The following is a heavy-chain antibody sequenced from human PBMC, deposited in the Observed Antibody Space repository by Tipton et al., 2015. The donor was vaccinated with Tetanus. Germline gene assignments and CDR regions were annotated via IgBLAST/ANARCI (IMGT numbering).Heavy chain of an antibody. CDR1: GEALSNGDYY. CDR2: IYYSGST. Sequence: GEALSNGDYYWSWIRQPPGKRLESIGYIYYSGSTYYNPSLKSRVTISVDTSKNQFSLRLSSVTAADTAVYYCARDHGITWGGMGYYYGMDVWGQGTTVTVSS. D-gene: IGHD3-16*01. CDR3: ARDHGITWGGMGYYYGMDV. J-gene: IGHJ6*02. V-gene: IGHV4-30-4*01.